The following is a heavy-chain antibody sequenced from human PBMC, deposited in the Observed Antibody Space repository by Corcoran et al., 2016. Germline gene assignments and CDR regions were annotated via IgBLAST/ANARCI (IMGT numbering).Heavy chain of an antibody. V-gene: IGHV2-70*01. D-gene: IGHD2-15*01. CDR2: IDWDDDK. CDR1: GFSLSTSGMC. Sequence: QVTLRESGPALVKPTQTLTLTCTFSGFSLSTSGMCVSWIRQPPGKALEWLALIDWDDDKYYSTSLKTRLTISKDTSKNQVVLTMTNMDPVDTATYYWARIRSYSAPYGMDVWGQGTTVTVSS. CDR3: ARIRSYSAPYGMDV. J-gene: IGHJ6*02.